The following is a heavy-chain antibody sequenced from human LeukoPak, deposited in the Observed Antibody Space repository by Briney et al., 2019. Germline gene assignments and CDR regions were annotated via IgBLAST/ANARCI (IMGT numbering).Heavy chain of an antibody. V-gene: IGHV3-30*18. CDR1: GFTFSSYG. J-gene: IGHJ4*02. CDR3: AKVRSMDLDY. Sequence: GGSLRLSCAASGFTFSSYGMHWVRQAPGKGLEWVAVTSYDGSNKYYADSVKGRFTISRDNSKNTLYLQMNSLRAEDTAVYYCAKVRSMDLDYWGQGTLVTVSS. CDR2: TSYDGSNK. D-gene: IGHD2-8*01.